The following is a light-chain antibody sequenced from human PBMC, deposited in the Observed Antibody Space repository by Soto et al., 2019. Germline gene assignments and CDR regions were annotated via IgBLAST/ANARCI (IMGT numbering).Light chain of an antibody. CDR1: QSVSNR. Sequence: EIVMTQSPATLSVSPGERATLSCRASQSVSNRLAWYQQRPGQAPRLLIYRASARATGIPARFSGSGSGTEFTLTISSLQSEDFAIYYCQKSSDWPRTFGQGTKVEIK. J-gene: IGKJ1*01. CDR2: RAS. CDR3: QKSSDWPRT. V-gene: IGKV3-15*01.